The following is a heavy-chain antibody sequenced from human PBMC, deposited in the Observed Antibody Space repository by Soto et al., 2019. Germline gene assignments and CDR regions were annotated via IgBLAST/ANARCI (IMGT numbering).Heavy chain of an antibody. Sequence: QVQVVQSGGEVKKPGASVRVSCKTSGYIFTSYGISWVRQAPGQGLEWLGWISPYDDNTNYAQNLQGRVRMTTDTSTRTAYMELRSLRSDDTAVYYCARGGYYDSSGSRNYHYYGMEVWGQGTTITVS. CDR2: ISPYDDNT. J-gene: IGHJ6*02. D-gene: IGHD3-22*01. V-gene: IGHV1-18*01. CDR3: ARGGYYDSSGSRNYHYYGMEV. CDR1: GYIFTSYG.